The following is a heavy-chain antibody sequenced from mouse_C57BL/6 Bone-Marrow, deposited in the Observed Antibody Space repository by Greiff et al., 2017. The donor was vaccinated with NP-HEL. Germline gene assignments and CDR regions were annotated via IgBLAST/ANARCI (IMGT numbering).Heavy chain of an antibody. CDR2: ISRGSRTI. J-gene: IGHJ1*03. Sequence: EVKLMESGGGLVKPGGSLKLSCVASGFTFSDYGMHWVRQAPEKGLEWVAYISRGSRTIYYAVTVKGRFTISRDTAQNTLFLQMTRLRSEDTAMYYCAREDDYDGWYYEVWGTGTTVTVAS. V-gene: IGHV5-17*01. CDR1: GFTFSDYG. CDR3: AREDDYDGWYYEV. D-gene: IGHD2-4*01.